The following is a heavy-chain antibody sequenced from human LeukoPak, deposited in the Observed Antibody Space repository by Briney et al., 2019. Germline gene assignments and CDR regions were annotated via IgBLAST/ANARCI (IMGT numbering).Heavy chain of an antibody. CDR3: AKDNTYDDSGYYLNY. CDR2: ISGVGRTT. CDR1: GFTFANFA. J-gene: IGHJ4*02. Sequence: GGSLRLSCAASGFTFANFAMSWVRQAPGRGLEWVSAISGVGRTTYYADSVKGRFTISRDNSNNILYLEMNNLGAEDTAIYYCAKDNTYDDSGYYLNYWGQGTLVTVSS. D-gene: IGHD3-22*01. V-gene: IGHV3-23*01.